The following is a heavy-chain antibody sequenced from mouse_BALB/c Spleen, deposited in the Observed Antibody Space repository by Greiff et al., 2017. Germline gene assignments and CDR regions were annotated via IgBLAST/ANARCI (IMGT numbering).Heavy chain of an antibody. V-gene: IGHV2-9*02. CDR2: IWAGGST. CDR3: ARANYGSSYAYYAMDY. CDR1: GFSLTSYG. J-gene: IGHJ4*01. D-gene: IGHD1-1*01. Sequence: VKLVESGPGLVAPSQSLSITCTVSGFSLTSYGVHWVRQPPGKGLEWLGVIWAGGSTNYNSALMSRLSISKDNSKSQVFLKMNSLQTDDTAMYYCARANYGSSYAYYAMDYWGQGTSVTVSS.